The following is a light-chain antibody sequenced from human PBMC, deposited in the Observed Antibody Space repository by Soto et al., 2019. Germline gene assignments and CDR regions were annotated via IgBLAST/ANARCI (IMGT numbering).Light chain of an antibody. CDR2: DAS. CDR3: QQYNHWPPTWT. J-gene: IGKJ1*01. CDR1: QTIGSN. Sequence: EIVMTQSPATLSVSPGERATLSCRASQTIGSNLAWYQQKPGQPPRLLIYDASTRATDIPARFTGSGSGTEFTLTISSLQSEDFAVFCCQQYNHWPPTWTFGQGTKVDVK. V-gene: IGKV3-15*01.